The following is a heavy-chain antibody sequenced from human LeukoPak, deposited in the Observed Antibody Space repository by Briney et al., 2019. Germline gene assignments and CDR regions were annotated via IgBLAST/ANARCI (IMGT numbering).Heavy chain of an antibody. Sequence: GGSLRLSCAASGFTFSSYSMNWVRQAPAKGLEWVSSISSSSSYIYYADSVKGRFTISRDNAKNSLYLQMNSLRAEDTAVYYCARARPAIAVADLDVWGQGTTVTVSS. CDR2: ISSSSSYI. V-gene: IGHV3-21*01. CDR1: GFTFSSYS. CDR3: ARARPAIAVADLDV. D-gene: IGHD6-19*01. J-gene: IGHJ6*02.